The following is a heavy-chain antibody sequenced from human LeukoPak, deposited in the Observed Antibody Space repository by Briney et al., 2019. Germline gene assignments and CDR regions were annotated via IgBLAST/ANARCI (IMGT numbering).Heavy chain of an antibody. CDR2: IRFDGSNK. CDR1: GFTFSSYG. CDR3: AKDRGTSLWYFDL. V-gene: IGHV3-30*02. J-gene: IGHJ2*01. D-gene: IGHD2-2*01. Sequence: PGGSLRLSCAASGFTFSSYGMHWVRQAPGKGLEWVAFIRFDGSNKYYAESVKGRFTISRDNSKNTLYLQMNSLRAEDTAVYYCAKDRGTSLWYFDLWGRGTLVTVSS.